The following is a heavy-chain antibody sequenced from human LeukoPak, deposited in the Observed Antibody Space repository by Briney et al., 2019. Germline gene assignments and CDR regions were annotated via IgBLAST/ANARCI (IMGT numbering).Heavy chain of an antibody. CDR2: MNPNSGNT. J-gene: IGHJ6*03. CDR1: GYTFTSYD. V-gene: IGHV1-8*01. D-gene: IGHD2-2*02. Sequence: ASVKVSCKASGYTFTSYDINWVRQATGQGLEWMGWMNPNSGNTGYAQKFQGRVTITRDTSASTAYMELSSLRSEDTAVYYCARHIVVVPAAISGRGNYYYYMDVWGKGTTVTVSS. CDR3: ARHIVVVPAAISGRGNYYYYMDV.